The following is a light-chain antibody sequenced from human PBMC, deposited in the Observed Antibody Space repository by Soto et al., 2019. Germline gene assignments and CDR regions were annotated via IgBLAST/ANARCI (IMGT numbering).Light chain of an antibody. Sequence: QSALTQPASVSGSPGQSITISCTGTSSDVGGYNYVSWYQQHPGKAPKLMIYEVSNRPSGVSYRFSGSKSGNTASLTISGLQAEDEADYYCSSYTSSSTRVFGGGTQLTVL. V-gene: IGLV2-14*01. CDR1: SSDVGGYNY. CDR3: SSYTSSSTRV. CDR2: EVS. J-gene: IGLJ2*01.